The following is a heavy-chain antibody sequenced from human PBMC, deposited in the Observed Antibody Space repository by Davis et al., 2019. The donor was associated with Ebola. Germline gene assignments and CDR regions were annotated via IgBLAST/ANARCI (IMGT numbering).Heavy chain of an antibody. CDR2: INQDGGEK. CDR1: GFTLSSYW. D-gene: IGHD4-23*01. Sequence: GGSLRLSCAASGFTLSSYWMHWVRQAPGKGLEWVANINQDGGEKQYVDSVQGRFTISRDNAKNSLSLQMSSLRADDTAMYYCARDLVYGGNAFFDYWGQGTPVRVSS. V-gene: IGHV3-7*03. CDR3: ARDLVYGGNAFFDY. J-gene: IGHJ4*02.